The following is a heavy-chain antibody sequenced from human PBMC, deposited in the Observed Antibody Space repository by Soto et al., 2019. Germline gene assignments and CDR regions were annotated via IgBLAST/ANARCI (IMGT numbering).Heavy chain of an antibody. CDR2: ISYDGSNK. J-gene: IGHJ3*02. V-gene: IGHV3-30-3*01. CDR3: ARALGIAAAGIDKDAFAI. D-gene: IGHD6-13*01. Sequence: GGALRLSCSASGFTFSSYAMHWVRQAPGKGLEWVAVISYDGSNKYYAASVKGRFTISRDNSRNTLYLQMNSLRAEDTAVYYCARALGIAAAGIDKDAFAIWGQGTMVTVSS. CDR1: GFTFSSYA.